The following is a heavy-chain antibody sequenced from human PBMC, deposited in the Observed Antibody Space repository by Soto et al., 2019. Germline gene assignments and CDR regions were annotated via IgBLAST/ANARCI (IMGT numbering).Heavy chain of an antibody. J-gene: IGHJ6*02. V-gene: IGHV3-13*01. CDR2: IGTAGDT. CDR3: AREGKPTYDFWSGPPHSSYYYYGMDV. CDR1: GFTFSSYD. D-gene: IGHD3-3*01. Sequence: HPGGSLRLSCAASGFTFSSYDMHWVRQATGKGLEWVSAIGTAGDTYYPGSVKGRFTISRENAKNSLYLQMNSLRAGDTAVYYCAREGKPTYDFWSGPPHSSYYYYGMDVWGQGTTVTVSS.